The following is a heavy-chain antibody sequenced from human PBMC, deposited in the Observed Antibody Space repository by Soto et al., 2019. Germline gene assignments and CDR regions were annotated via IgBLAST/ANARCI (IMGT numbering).Heavy chain of an antibody. J-gene: IGHJ3*02. CDR3: ATPGDYGEGFHI. CDR1: GGSITSYY. V-gene: IGHV4-59*01. Sequence: QVQLQESGPGLVKPSETLSLTCTVSGGSITSYYWSWVRQFPGKGLEWIGYIYYTGSTNYNPSLKSRVTISVDTSKNQFSLKVSSVTAADTAVYYCATPGDYGEGFHIWGQGTMVTVSS. CDR2: IYYTGST. D-gene: IGHD4-17*01.